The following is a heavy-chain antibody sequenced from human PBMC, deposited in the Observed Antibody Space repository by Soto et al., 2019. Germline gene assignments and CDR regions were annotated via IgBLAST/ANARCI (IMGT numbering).Heavy chain of an antibody. J-gene: IGHJ3*02. CDR3: ARREYCSGGSCYAHDAFDI. V-gene: IGHV3-7*01. D-gene: IGHD2-15*01. CDR2: IKQDGSEK. CDR1: GFTFSSYW. Sequence: GGSLRLSCAASGFTFSSYWMSWVRQAPGKGLEWVANIKQDGSEKYYVDSVKGRFTISRDNAKNSLYLQMNSLRAEDTAVYYCARREYCSGGSCYAHDAFDIWGQGTMVTVSS.